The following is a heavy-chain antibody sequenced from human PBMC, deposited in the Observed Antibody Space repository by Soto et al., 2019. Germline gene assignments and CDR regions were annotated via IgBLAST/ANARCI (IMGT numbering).Heavy chain of an antibody. Sequence: EVQLLESGGNLVQPGGSLRLSCVASGFTFSTYAMGWVRQAPGKGLDWVSVISGSGGTYYADSVKGRFTVSRDDSKNTLYLQMNRLRAEDTAVYYCAKKATPPTGHYYMDVWGKGTAVTVSS. CDR3: AKKATPPTGHYYMDV. CDR1: GFTFSTYA. D-gene: IGHD1-1*01. CDR2: ISGSGGT. J-gene: IGHJ6*03. V-gene: IGHV3-23*01.